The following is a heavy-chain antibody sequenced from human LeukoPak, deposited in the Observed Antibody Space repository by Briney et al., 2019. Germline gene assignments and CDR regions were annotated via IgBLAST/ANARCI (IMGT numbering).Heavy chain of an antibody. Sequence: PGGSLRLSCAASGFTFSSYGMHWVRQAPGKGLEWVAVIWYDGSNKYYADSVKGRFTISRDNSKNTLYLQMNSLRAEDTAVYYCARDLNYSNYDDYYYGMDVWGQGATVTVSS. J-gene: IGHJ6*02. CDR1: GFTFSSYG. V-gene: IGHV3-33*01. CDR2: IWYDGSNK. D-gene: IGHD4-4*01. CDR3: ARDLNYSNYDDYYYGMDV.